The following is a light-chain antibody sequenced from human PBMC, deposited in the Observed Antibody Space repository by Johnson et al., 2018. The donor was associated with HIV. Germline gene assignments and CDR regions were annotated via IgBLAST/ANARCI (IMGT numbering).Light chain of an antibody. Sequence: QSVLTQPPSVSAAPGQKVTISCSGSSSNIGNNYVSWYQQLPGTAPKFLIYDNNKRPSGIPDRFSGSKSGPSATLGITGLQTGDEADYYFGTWDSSLSAYVFGTGTKVPSL. V-gene: IGLV1-51*01. CDR3: GTWDSSLSAYV. CDR1: SSNIGNNY. CDR2: DNN. J-gene: IGLJ1*01.